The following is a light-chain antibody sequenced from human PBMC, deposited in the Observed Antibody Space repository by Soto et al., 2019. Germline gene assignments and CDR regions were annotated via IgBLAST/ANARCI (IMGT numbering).Light chain of an antibody. J-gene: IGKJ2*01. CDR1: QSISSW. CDR3: QHSYTTPRT. V-gene: IGKV1-5*03. CDR2: KAS. Sequence: DIQMTQSPSTLSASVGDRVTITCRASQSISSWLAWYQQKPGKAPKLLIYKASSLESGVPSRFSGSGSGTEFTLTISSLQPDDFATYYCQHSYTTPRTFGQGTKLEIK.